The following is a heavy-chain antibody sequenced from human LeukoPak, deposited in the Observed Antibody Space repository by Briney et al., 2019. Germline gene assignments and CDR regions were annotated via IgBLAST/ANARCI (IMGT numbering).Heavy chain of an antibody. CDR3: SPGGQPTYYYGSGSYRRPLNFDF. CDR2: IYYSGSA. V-gene: IGHV4-59*12. CDR1: GGSISRYY. Sequence: SETLSLTCTVSGGSISRYYWSWIRQPPGKGLEWIGYIYYSGSANYNPSLKSRVTISVSTSKDQSSLKQSYVTSADPAVLYCSPGGQPTYYYGSGSYRRPLNFDFWAQGTRVTVSS. D-gene: IGHD3-10*01. J-gene: IGHJ4*02.